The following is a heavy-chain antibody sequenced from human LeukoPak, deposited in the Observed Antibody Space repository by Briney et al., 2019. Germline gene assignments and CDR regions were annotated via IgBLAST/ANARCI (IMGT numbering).Heavy chain of an antibody. J-gene: IGHJ4*02. CDR1: GFTFDDYA. V-gene: IGHV3-9*01. Sequence: GGSLRLSCAASGFTFDDYAMHWVRQAPGKGLEWVSGINWNSGSIGYADSVKGRFTISRDNAKNSLYLQMNSLRAEDTALYYCAKDTGYYYDSSNYLGYWGQGTLVTVSS. D-gene: IGHD3-22*01. CDR2: INWNSGSI. CDR3: AKDTGYYYDSSNYLGY.